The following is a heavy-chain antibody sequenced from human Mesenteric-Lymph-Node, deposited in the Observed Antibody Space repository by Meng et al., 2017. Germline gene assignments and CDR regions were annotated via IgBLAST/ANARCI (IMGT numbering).Heavy chain of an antibody. D-gene: IGHD5-18*01. J-gene: IGHJ4*02. CDR1: GYTFTGYF. V-gene: IGHV1-2*02. CDR3: ARARDSYGPYDY. Sequence: QGRWVRSGAEVKKPGASVKVSCEASGYTFTGYFMHWVRQAPGQGLEWMGWINPNSGGTNYVQKFQGRVTMTRDTSTSTAYMEVSRVTSDDTAVYYCARARDSYGPYDYWGQGTLVTVSS. CDR2: INPNSGGT.